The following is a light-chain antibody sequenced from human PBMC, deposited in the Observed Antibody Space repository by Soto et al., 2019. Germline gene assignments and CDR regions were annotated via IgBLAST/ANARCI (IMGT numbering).Light chain of an antibody. J-gene: IGKJ4*01. CDR3: QQRYINTLT. CDR2: AAS. V-gene: IGKV1-39*01. Sequence: DIQMTQSPSSLSASVGDSITITCRASQSISTYLTWYQQKPGIAPKLLIYAASTLQSGVPSRFSGSGSGTDFTLTISSLPPEDFATYYGQQRYINTLTFGGGTRVEIK. CDR1: QSISTY.